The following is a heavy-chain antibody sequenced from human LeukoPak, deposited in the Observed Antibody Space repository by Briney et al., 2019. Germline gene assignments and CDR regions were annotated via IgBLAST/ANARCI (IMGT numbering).Heavy chain of an antibody. D-gene: IGHD4-11*01. CDR2: ISAGGTFT. CDR3: AKDHGYTTYVYYFDY. Sequence: GGSLRLSCTASGFTFSSYAMNWVRQAPGKGLEWVSAISAGGTFTYYADSVKGRFTIFRDNSRNTLYLQMNSLRADDTAVYYCAKDHGYTTYVYYFDYWGQGTLVTVSS. J-gene: IGHJ4*02. V-gene: IGHV3-23*01. CDR1: GFTFSSYA.